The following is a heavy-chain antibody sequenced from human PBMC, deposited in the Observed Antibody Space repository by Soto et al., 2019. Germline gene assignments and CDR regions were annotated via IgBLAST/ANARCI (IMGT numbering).Heavy chain of an antibody. V-gene: IGHV4-39*01. D-gene: IGHD5-12*01. CDR3: AIDCGYSGYETAPDFDY. Sequence: PSETLSLTCTVSGGSISSSSYYWGWIRQPPGKGLEWIGIIYYSGSTYYNPALKSRVTISVDTSKNQFSLKLSSVTAADTAVYYCAIDCGYSGYETAPDFDYWGQGTLVTVSS. CDR1: GGSISSSSYY. J-gene: IGHJ4*02. CDR2: IYYSGST.